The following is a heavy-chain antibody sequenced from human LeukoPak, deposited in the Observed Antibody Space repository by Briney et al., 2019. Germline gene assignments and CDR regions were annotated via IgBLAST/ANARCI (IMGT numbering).Heavy chain of an antibody. J-gene: IGHJ4*02. D-gene: IGHD4-17*01. CDR2: ISSSSSYI. V-gene: IGHV3-21*01. Sequence: PGGSLRLSCAASGFTFSSYSMNWVRQAPGKGLEWVSSISSSSSYIYYADSVKGRFTISRDNSKNTLYLQMNSLRAEDTAVYYCARDGDYGDYPDWGQGTLVTVSS. CDR1: GFTFSSYS. CDR3: ARDGDYGDYPD.